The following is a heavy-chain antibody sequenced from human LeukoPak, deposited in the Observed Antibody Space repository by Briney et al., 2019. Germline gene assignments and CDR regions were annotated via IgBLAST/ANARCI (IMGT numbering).Heavy chain of an antibody. J-gene: IGHJ4*02. V-gene: IGHV3-48*01. D-gene: IGHD3-10*01. CDR3: ARAGFTFSDYFGSFFDY. CDR1: GFTFSSYE. Sequence: GGSLRLSCAASGFTFSSYEMNWVRQAPGKGVEWVSYISSSSSTIYYADSVKGRFTISRDNAKNSLYLQMNSLRAEDTAVYYRARAGFTFSDYFGSFFDYWGQGTLVTVSS. CDR2: ISSSSSTI.